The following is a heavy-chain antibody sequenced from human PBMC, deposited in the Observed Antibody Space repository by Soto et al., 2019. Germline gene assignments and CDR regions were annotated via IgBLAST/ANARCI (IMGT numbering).Heavy chain of an antibody. Sequence: SETLSLTCTVSGGSVSSSTYYWGWIRQPPGKGLEWTGTIYYSGITYYNPSLQSRVTISVDTSKNQFPLRLSFVTAADAALYFCARQDVRAWGRFDPWGQGTLVTVSS. D-gene: IGHD7-27*01. CDR2: IYYSGIT. CDR1: GGSVSSSTYY. V-gene: IGHV4-39*01. CDR3: ARQDVRAWGRFDP. J-gene: IGHJ5*02.